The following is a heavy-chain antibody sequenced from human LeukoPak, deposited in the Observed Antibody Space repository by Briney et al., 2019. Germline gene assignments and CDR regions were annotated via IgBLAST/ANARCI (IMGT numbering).Heavy chain of an antibody. D-gene: IGHD1-26*01. CDR1: GFTFSSYA. Sequence: PGGSLRLSCAASGFTFSSYAMSWVRQAPGKGLEWVSAISGSGGSTYYADSVKGRFTISRDNSKNTLYLQMNSLRAEDTAVYYCARTSVSGSSKLAAFDIWGQGTMVTVSS. CDR2: ISGSGGST. CDR3: ARTSVSGSSKLAAFDI. J-gene: IGHJ3*02. V-gene: IGHV3-23*01.